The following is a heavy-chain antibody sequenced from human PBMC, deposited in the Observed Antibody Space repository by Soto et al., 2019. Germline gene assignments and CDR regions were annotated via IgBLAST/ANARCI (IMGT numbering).Heavy chain of an antibody. V-gene: IGHV1-69*11. CDR3: ARVGYSSTGTTLHFHGLDV. D-gene: IGHD3-22*01. CDR1: GGTFSSSG. J-gene: IGHJ6*02. CDR2: IVPSLDTT. Sequence: ASVKVSCKASGGTFSSSGFSWVRQAPGQGLEWMGMIVPSLDTTNYAQKFQARVTITADEVTSTAYMELRSLRSEDTAVYYCARVGYSSTGTTLHFHGLDVWGQGTTVTVS.